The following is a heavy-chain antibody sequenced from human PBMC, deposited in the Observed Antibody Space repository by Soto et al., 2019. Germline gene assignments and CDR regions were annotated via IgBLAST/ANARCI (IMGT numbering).Heavy chain of an antibody. J-gene: IGHJ6*02. Sequence: PGGSLRLSCAASGFTFSSYAMSWVRQAPGKGLEWVSAISGSGGSTYYADSVKGRFTISRDNSKNTLYLQMNSLRAEDTAVYYCAKDRGYDFWSGYYGYYYYYYGMDVWGQGTTVTVSS. D-gene: IGHD3-3*01. V-gene: IGHV3-23*01. CDR3: AKDRGYDFWSGYYGYYYYYYGMDV. CDR2: ISGSGGST. CDR1: GFTFSSYA.